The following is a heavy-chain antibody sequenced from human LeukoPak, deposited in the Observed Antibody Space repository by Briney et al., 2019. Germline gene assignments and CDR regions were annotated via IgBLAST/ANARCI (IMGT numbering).Heavy chain of an antibody. J-gene: IGHJ4*02. CDR3: ARVIEKWLARGPNDY. V-gene: IGHV3-20*04. Sequence: PGGSLRLSCAASGFTFDDYGMSWVRQAPGKGLEWVSGINWNGGSTGYADSVKGRFTISRDNAKNSLYLQMNSLRAEDTALYYCARVIEKWLARGPNDYWGQGTLVTVSS. D-gene: IGHD5-12*01. CDR2: INWNGGST. CDR1: GFTFDDYG.